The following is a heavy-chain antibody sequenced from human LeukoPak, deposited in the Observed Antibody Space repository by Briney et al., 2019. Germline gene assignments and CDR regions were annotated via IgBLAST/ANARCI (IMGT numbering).Heavy chain of an antibody. J-gene: IGHJ3*02. V-gene: IGHV4-34*01. CDR1: GGSFSGHY. Sequence: SETLSLTCAVYGGSFSGHYWSWIRQPPGKGLEWIGEINHSGGTNYNPSLKSRVTISVDTSKNQFSLKLSSVTAADTAVYYCARDWPSLMDSSGWYDAFDIWGQGTMVTVSS. D-gene: IGHD6-19*01. CDR3: ARDWPSLMDSSGWYDAFDI. CDR2: INHSGGT.